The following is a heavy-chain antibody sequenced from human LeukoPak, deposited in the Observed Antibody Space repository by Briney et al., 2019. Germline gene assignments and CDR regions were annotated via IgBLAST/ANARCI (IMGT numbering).Heavy chain of an antibody. CDR2: IYTSGST. CDR3: ARGLGAIAVAGWSYYFDY. J-gene: IGHJ4*02. D-gene: IGHD6-19*01. V-gene: IGHV4-4*07. CDR1: GGSISSYY. Sequence: SETLSLTCTVSGGSISSYYWSWIRQPAGKGLEWIGRIYTSGSTNYNPSLKSRVTMSVDTSKNQFSLKLSPVTAADTAVYYCARGLGAIAVAGWSYYFDYWGQGTLVTVSS.